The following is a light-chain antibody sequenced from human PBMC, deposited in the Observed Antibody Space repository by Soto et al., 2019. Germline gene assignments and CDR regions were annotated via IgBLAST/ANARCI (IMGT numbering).Light chain of an antibody. CDR1: QSVSSN. J-gene: IGKJ4*01. CDR3: QPYNNWPPT. Sequence: EIVMTQSPATLSVSPGERASLSCRASQSVSSNLAWYQQKPGQAPRPLIYGASTRATGVPARFSGSTSGPEFTLTTNTLQSEEFAIYCRQPYNNWPPTFGGGTKVDI. CDR2: GAS. V-gene: IGKV3-15*01.